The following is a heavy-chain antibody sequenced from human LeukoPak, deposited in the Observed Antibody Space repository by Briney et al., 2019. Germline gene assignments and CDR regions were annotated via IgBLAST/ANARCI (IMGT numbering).Heavy chain of an antibody. CDR2: MNPNSGNT. Sequence: ASVKVSCLASGYTFTSYDINWVRQATGQGLEWMGWMNPNSGNTGYAQKFQGRVTMTRNTSISTAYMELSSLRSEDTAVYYCARDDRDQSTFDYWGQGTLVTVSS. D-gene: IGHD2-21*02. CDR1: GYTFTSYD. V-gene: IGHV1-8*01. CDR3: ARDDRDQSTFDY. J-gene: IGHJ4*02.